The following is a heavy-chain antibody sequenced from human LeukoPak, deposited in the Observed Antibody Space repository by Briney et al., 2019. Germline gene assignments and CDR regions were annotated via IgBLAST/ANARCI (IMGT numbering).Heavy chain of an antibody. V-gene: IGHV3-74*01. CDR3: ARGRRYYYGSGSSPFDP. CDR1: GFTFGSYW. CDR2: INSDGSST. Sequence: GGSLRLSCAASGFTFGSYWMHWVRQAPGKGLVWVSRINSDGSSTSYADSVKGRFTISRDNAKNTLYLQMNSLRAEDTAVYYCARGRRYYYGSGSSPFDPWGQGTLVTVSS. J-gene: IGHJ5*02. D-gene: IGHD3-10*01.